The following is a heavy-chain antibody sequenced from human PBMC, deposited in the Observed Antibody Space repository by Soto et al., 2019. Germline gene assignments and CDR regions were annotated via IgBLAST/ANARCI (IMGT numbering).Heavy chain of an antibody. V-gene: IGHV4-59*01. CDR1: GGSMSEYF. CDR3: ARDGYDGSGSPYPAY. D-gene: IGHD3-10*01. Sequence: SETLSLTCSVSGGSMSEYFWSWIRQSPGKGLEWIGYIYYLGSTDYNPSLRSRVTISVDTSKRQFSLRLTSVTAADTAVYYCARDGYDGSGSPYPAYWGPGTQVTVSS. J-gene: IGHJ4*01. CDR2: IYYLGST.